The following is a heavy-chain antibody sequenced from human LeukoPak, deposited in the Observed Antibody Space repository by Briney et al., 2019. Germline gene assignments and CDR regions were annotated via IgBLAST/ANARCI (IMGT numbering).Heavy chain of an antibody. V-gene: IGHV1-46*01. Sequence: ASVKVSCKASGYTFTSYYMHWVRQAPGQGLEWMGIINPSGGSTSYAQKFQGRVTMTRDMSTSTAYMELSSLRSEDTAVYYCARDDGWAAVYDYWGQGTLVTVSS. CDR3: ARDDGWAAVYDY. D-gene: IGHD6-13*01. CDR1: GYTFTSYY. J-gene: IGHJ4*02. CDR2: INPSGGST.